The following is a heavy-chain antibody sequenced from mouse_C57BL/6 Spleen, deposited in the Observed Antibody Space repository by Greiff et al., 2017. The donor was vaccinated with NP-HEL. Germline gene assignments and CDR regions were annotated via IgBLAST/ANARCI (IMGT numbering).Heavy chain of an antibody. CDR2: INPGSGGT. D-gene: IGHD2-4*01. CDR1: GYAFTNYL. CDR3: ARSGDYDGYFDY. Sequence: VQLQQSGAELVRPGTSVKVSCKASGYAFTNYLIEWVKQRPGQGLEWIGVINPGSGGTNYNEKFKGKATLTADKSSSTAYLQLSSLTSEDSSVYVCARSGDYDGYFDYWGQGTTLTVSS. V-gene: IGHV1-54*01. J-gene: IGHJ2*01.